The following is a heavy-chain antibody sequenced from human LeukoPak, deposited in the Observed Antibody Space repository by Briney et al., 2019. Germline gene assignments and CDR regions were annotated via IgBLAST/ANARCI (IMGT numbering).Heavy chain of an antibody. CDR1: GFTFSSYA. Sequence: GALRLSCAASGFTFSSYAMSWVRQAPGKGLEWVSAISGSGGSTYYADSVKGRFTLSRDNSKNTLYLQMNSLRAEDTAVYYCAKDSEVSGVTIFGVIQSSWGQGTLVTVSS. V-gene: IGHV3-23*01. CDR3: AKDSEVSGVTIFGVIQSS. CDR2: ISGSGGST. D-gene: IGHD3-3*01. J-gene: IGHJ5*02.